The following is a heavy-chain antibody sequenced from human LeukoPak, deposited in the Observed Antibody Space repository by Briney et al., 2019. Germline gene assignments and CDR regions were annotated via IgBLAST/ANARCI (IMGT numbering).Heavy chain of an antibody. CDR1: GGSISSGSYY. D-gene: IGHD6-13*01. CDR2: IYTSGST. Sequence: SQTLSLTCTVSGGSISSGSYYWSWIRQPAGKGLEWIGRIYTSGSTNYNPSLKSRVTMSVDTSKNQFSLKLSSVTAADTAVYYCARDSSSWVYYYYMDVWGKGTTVTVSS. CDR3: ARDSSSWVYYYYMDV. J-gene: IGHJ6*03. V-gene: IGHV4-61*02.